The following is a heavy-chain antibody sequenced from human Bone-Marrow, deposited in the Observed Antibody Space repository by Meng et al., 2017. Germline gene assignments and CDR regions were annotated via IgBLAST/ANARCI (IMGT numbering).Heavy chain of an antibody. CDR3: ARESTGRLDY. CDR2: ISYDGSNK. Sequence: VQLGGSGGGLVQPGRSLGLSCSASGFTFSSYAMHLFRQAPGKGLEWVAVISYDGSNKYYADSVKGRFTISRDNSNNILYLQMNSLRIEDTTGYYCARESTGRLDYWGQGTLVTVSS. CDR1: GFTFSSYA. D-gene: IGHD4-17*01. J-gene: IGHJ4*02. V-gene: IGHV3-30*01.